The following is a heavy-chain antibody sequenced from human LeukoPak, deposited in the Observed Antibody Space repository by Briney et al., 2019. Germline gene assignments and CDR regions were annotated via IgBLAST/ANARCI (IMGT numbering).Heavy chain of an antibody. V-gene: IGHV4-39*01. CDR3: ARVIDDSSGYYYDY. CDR1: GGSISSSSYY. D-gene: IGHD3-22*01. J-gene: IGHJ4*02. Sequence: PSETLSLTCTVSGGSISSSSYYWGWIRQPPGKGLEWIGSIYYSGSTYYNPSLKSRVTISVDTSKNQFSLKLSSVTAADTAVYYCARVIDDSSGYYYDYWGQGTLVTVSS. CDR2: IYYSGST.